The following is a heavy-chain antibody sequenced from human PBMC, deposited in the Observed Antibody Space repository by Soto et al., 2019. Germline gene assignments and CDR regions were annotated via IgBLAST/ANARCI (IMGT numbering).Heavy chain of an antibody. CDR3: ARDDRTISGVVTLDY. CDR1: GYSFKNYA. CDR2: SNEGSGNT. D-gene: IGHD3-3*01. J-gene: IGHJ4*02. Sequence: QVQLVQSGAEVKRPGASVRISCRTTGYSFKNYAIHWVRQAPGQKLEWMGWSNEGSGNTRYSQKFQGRISITRDASARTAYMELSSLTSKDTAIYYCARDDRTISGVVTLDYWGPGTLVTVSS. V-gene: IGHV1-3*01.